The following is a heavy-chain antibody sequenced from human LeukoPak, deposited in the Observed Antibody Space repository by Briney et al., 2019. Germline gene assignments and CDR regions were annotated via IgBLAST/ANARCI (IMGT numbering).Heavy chain of an antibody. V-gene: IGHV3-23*01. CDR2: GGSGGST. CDR1: GFTFSSYA. CDR3: AKMRGQYYHSYYMDA. J-gene: IGHJ6*03. Sequence: GGSLRLSCAASGFTFSSYAMSWVRQAPGKGLEWVSYGGSGGSTYYADSVKGRFTVSRDNSKSPLYLQMNSLTAEDTAVYYCAKMRGQYYHSYYMDAWGKGTTVTVSS.